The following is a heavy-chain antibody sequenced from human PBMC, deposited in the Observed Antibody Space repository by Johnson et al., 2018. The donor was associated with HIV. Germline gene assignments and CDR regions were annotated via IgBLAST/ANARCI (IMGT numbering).Heavy chain of an antibody. CDR2: ISYDGGNK. CDR3: ARGVKELLIFVVSFDI. Sequence: QVQLVESGGGVVQPGRSLRLSCAASGFTFSNYAVHWVRQAPGKGLEWVAVISYDGGNKYYTDAVKGRFTISRDNSKNRMYLQMNSLRAEDTAVYFCARGVKELLIFVVSFDIWGQGPMVMVSS. V-gene: IGHV3-30*04. J-gene: IGHJ3*02. D-gene: IGHD1-26*01. CDR1: GFTFSNYA.